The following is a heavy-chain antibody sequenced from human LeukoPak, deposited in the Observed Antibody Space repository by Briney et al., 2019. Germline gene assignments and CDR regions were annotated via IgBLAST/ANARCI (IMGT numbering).Heavy chain of an antibody. J-gene: IGHJ4*02. CDR2: IYSGGTT. CDR3: AREGGSSYSRPFDY. D-gene: IGHD5-18*01. V-gene: IGHV3-53*01. CDR1: GFTVSSYY. Sequence: PGGSLRLSCAASGFTVSSYYMSWVRQAPGKGLEWVSVIYSGGTTYYADSVKGRFTISRDNSKNTLYLQMNSLRPEDTAVHYCAREGGSSYSRPFDYWGQGTQVTVSS.